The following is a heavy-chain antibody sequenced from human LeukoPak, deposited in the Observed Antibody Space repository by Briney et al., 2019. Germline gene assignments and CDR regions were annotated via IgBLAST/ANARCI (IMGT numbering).Heavy chain of an antibody. CDR1: GGSFSGYY. J-gene: IGHJ2*01. CDR3: ARDLLDTSMVHYWYFDL. V-gene: IGHV4-31*11. Sequence: PSETLSLTCAVYGGSFSGYYWSWIRQHPGKGLEWIGYIYYNRSTYYNPSLKGRVTISVDTSKNQFSLKLSSVTAADTAVYYCARDLLDTSMVHYWYFDLWGRGTLVTVSS. CDR2: IYYNRST. D-gene: IGHD5-18*01.